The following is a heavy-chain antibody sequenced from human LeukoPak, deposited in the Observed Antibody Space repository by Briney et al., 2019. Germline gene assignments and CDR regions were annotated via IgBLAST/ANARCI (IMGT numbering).Heavy chain of an antibody. CDR3: ARERDGRFFDY. CDR1: GLIFRSYW. CDR2: INQDGSEK. D-gene: IGHD5-24*01. V-gene: IGHV3-7*01. J-gene: IGHJ4*02. Sequence: GGSLRLSCAISGLIFRSYWMSWVRQAPGKGLEWVANINQDGSEKYFVDSVKGRFTIPRDNAKNSLHLRMNTLRAEDTAVHYCARERDGRFFDYWGQGTLVTVSS.